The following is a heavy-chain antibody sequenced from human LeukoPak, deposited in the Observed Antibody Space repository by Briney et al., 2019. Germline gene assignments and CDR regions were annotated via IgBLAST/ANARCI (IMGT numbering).Heavy chain of an antibody. Sequence: SETLSLTCTVSGCSISSYYWSWIRQPPGKGLEWIGYIYYSGSTNYNPSLKSRVTISVDTSKNQFSLKLSSVTAADTAVYYCARGGRRQQLAPLRFDYWGQGTLVTVSS. J-gene: IGHJ4*02. D-gene: IGHD6-13*01. CDR2: IYYSGST. CDR3: ARGGRRQQLAPLRFDY. V-gene: IGHV4-59*01. CDR1: GCSISSYY.